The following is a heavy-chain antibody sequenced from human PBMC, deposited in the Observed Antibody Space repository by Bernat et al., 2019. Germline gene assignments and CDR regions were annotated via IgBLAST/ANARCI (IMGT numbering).Heavy chain of an antibody. CDR3: AKESPRLDY. CDR1: GFSFSSYA. J-gene: IGHJ4*02. CDR2: ISGSRHST. Sequence: EVQLLESGGGLLQPGGSLRLSCAASGFSFSSYAMSWVRQAPGKGLEWVSSISGSRHSTHYADSVKGRFTISRDNFKNTLYLQMNILRAEDTAIYYCAKESPRLDYWGQGTLVTVSS. V-gene: IGHV3-23*01.